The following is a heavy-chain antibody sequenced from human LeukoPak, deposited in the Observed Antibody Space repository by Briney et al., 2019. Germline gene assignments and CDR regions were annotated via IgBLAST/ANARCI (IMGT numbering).Heavy chain of an antibody. CDR3: ARDLVPGFDY. CDR2: IYYSGST. CDR1: GGSISSYY. V-gene: IGHV4-59*01. D-gene: IGHD6-6*01. Sequence: SETLSLTCTVSGGSISSYYWSWIRQPPGKGLEWIGYIYYSGSTNYNPSLKSRVTISVDTSKNQFSLKLSSVTAADTAVYYCARDLVPGFDYWCHGTLVTVYS. J-gene: IGHJ4*01.